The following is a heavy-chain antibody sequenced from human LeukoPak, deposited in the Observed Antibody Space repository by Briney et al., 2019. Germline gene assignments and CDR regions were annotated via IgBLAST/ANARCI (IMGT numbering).Heavy chain of an antibody. CDR3: AKGDKQQGDYLDY. J-gene: IGHJ4*02. D-gene: IGHD5-18*01. CDR1: GFTFSNFW. CDR2: IKQDGSEK. Sequence: GGSLRLSCAASGFTFSNFWMSWVRQAPGKGLGWVANIKQDGSEKYYVDSVRGRFSIARDNSKNTLYLQMNNLRAEDTAVYYCAKGDKQQGDYLDYWGQGTLVTVSS. V-gene: IGHV3-7*01.